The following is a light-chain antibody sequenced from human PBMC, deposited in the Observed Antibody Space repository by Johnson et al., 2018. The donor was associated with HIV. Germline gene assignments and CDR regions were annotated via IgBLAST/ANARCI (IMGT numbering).Light chain of an antibody. CDR2: DNT. CDR1: TSKIENNY. J-gene: IGLJ1*01. V-gene: IGLV1-51*01. CDR3: GTWENSLTAYV. Sequence: QSVLTQPPSVSAAPGQKVTISCSGTTSKIENNYVSWYQQLPERAPKLLIYDNTKRPSGIPDRFSGSKSDASATLAITGLQTGDEADYYCGTWENSLTAYVFGTWTKVTV.